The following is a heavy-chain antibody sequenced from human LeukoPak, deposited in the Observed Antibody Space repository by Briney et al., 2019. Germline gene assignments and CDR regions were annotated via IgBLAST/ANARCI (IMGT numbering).Heavy chain of an antibody. CDR1: GGSVSSGSYY. Sequence: PSETLSLTCTVSGGSVSSGSYYWSWIRQPPGKGLEWIGRIYTSGSTNYNPSLRSRVSMSVDTSKNQFSLKLSSVTAADTAVYFCARDAHCNGAGCYSDLLDYWGQGTLVTVSS. CDR3: ARDAHCNGAGCYSDLLDY. D-gene: IGHD2-15*01. CDR2: IYTSGST. V-gene: IGHV4-61*01. J-gene: IGHJ4*02.